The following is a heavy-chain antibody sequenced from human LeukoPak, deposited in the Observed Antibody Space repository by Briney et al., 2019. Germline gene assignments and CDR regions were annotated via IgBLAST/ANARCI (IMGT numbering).Heavy chain of an antibody. J-gene: IGHJ4*02. CDR1: GFTFSSYG. D-gene: IGHD4-17*01. CDR2: ISGSGGST. V-gene: IGHV3-23*01. CDR3: AKDRNGDYSYYFDY. Sequence: GGSLRLSCAASGFTFSSYGMSWVRQAPGKGLEWVSAISGSGGSTYYADSVMGRFTISRDNSKNTLYLQMSSLRAEDTAVYYCAKDRNGDYSYYFDYWGQGTLVTVSS.